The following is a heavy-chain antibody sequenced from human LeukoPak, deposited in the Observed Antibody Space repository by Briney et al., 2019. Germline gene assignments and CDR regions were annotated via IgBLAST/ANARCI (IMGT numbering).Heavy chain of an antibody. D-gene: IGHD1-1*01. CDR2: IYYSGST. J-gene: IGHJ2*01. CDR1: GDSISSSPYY. V-gene: IGHV4-39*01. Sequence: PSETLSLTCTVSGDSISSSPYYWGWVRQPPGKGLEWIGNIYYSGSTYYNPSPKSRVTMSVDTSKNQFSLKLKSVTAADTAVYYCARSSHWNGGWYFDLWGRGTLVTVSS. CDR3: ARSSHWNGGWYFDL.